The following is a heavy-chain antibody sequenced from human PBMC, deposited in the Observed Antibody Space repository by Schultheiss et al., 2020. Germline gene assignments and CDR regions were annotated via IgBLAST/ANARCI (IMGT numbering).Heavy chain of an antibody. D-gene: IGHD6-6*01. V-gene: IGHV1-58*01. CDR2: IVVGSGNT. J-gene: IGHJ6*02. Sequence: SVKVSCKASGFTFTSSAVQWVRQARGQRLEWIGWIVVGSGNTNYAQKFQERVTITSDRCVSTAYMELSSLRSDDTAVYYCARAADLYSSSSDYYYYGMDVWGQGTMVTVSS. CDR3: ARAADLYSSSSDYYYYGMDV. CDR1: GFTFTSSA.